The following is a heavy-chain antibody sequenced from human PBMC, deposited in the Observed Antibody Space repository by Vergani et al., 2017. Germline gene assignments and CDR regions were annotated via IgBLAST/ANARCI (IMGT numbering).Heavy chain of an antibody. V-gene: IGHV3-21*01. Sequence: EVQLVESGGGLVKPGGSLRLSCAASGFTFSSYSMNWVRQAPGKGLEWVSSISSSSSYIYYADSVKGRFTISRDTAKNSLYLQMNSLRAEDTAVYYCARDLGIAAASDAFDIWGQGTMVTVSS. J-gene: IGHJ3*02. CDR2: ISSSSSYI. CDR1: GFTFSSYS. CDR3: ARDLGIAAASDAFDI. D-gene: IGHD6-13*01.